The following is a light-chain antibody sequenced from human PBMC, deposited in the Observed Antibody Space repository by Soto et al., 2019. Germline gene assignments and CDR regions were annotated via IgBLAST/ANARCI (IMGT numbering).Light chain of an antibody. CDR1: QSISSY. Sequence: DIQMTQSPSSLSASVGDRVTITCRASQSISSYLNWYQQKPGKAPKLLIYAASSLQSGVPSRFSGSGTWTDFPLNISRLQPEDFANYYCPQSYSTPRTFGQGTKLEIK. V-gene: IGKV1-39*01. J-gene: IGKJ2*01. CDR3: PQSYSTPRT. CDR2: AAS.